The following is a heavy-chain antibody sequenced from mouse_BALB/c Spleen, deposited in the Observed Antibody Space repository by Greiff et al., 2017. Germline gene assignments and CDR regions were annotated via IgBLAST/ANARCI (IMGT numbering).Heavy chain of an antibody. D-gene: IGHD3-2*01. Sequence: EVQLQESGPELVKPGASVKMSCKASGYTFTSYVMHWVKQKPGQGLEWIGYINPYNDGTKYNEKFKGKATLTSDKSSSTAYMELSSLTSEDCAVYYGARGGTARATDAMDYWGQGTSVTVSS. CDR3: ARGGTARATDAMDY. CDR2: INPYNDGT. V-gene: IGHV1-14*01. CDR1: GYTFTSYV. J-gene: IGHJ4*01.